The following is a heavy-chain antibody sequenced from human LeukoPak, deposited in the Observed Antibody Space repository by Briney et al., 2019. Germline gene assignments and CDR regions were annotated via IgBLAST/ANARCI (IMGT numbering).Heavy chain of an antibody. Sequence: PGGSLRLSCAASGFTFSNAWMSWVRQAREKGLEWVGCIKSKTDGGTRDYAAPVKGRFTISRDDSKNTLYLQMNSLKTEDTAVYYCTTERGYSYGLPDYWGQGTLVTVSS. V-gene: IGHV3-15*05. J-gene: IGHJ4*02. D-gene: IGHD5-18*01. CDR1: GFTFSNAW. CDR3: TTERGYSYGLPDY. CDR2: IKSKTDGGTR.